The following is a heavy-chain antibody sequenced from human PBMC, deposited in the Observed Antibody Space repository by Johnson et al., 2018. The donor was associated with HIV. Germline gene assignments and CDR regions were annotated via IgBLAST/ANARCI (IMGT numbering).Heavy chain of an antibody. CDR1: GFTFSSYG. D-gene: IGHD6-19*01. J-gene: IGHJ3*02. Sequence: QVQLVESGGGVVQPGRSLRLSCAASGFTFSSYGMHWVRQAPGKGLEWVAVIWYDGSNKYYADSVKGRFTISRDNSKNTLYVQMNSLRAEDTAVYYCARDEYSSGWYNPDRIGVFDIWGQGTMVTVSS. CDR3: ARDEYSSGWYNPDRIGVFDI. CDR2: IWYDGSNK. V-gene: IGHV3-33*08.